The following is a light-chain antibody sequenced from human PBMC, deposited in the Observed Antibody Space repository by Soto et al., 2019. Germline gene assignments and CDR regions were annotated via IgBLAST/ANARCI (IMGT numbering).Light chain of an antibody. CDR1: QSISNS. CDR3: QQYNGYWT. CDR2: EAS. V-gene: IGKV1-5*03. J-gene: IGKJ1*01. Sequence: GDRVTITCRASQSISNSLAWYQQKPGKAPKLLIYEASSLKSGVPSRFSGSGSGTEYTLTISSLQPDDSATYYCQQYNGYWTFGQGTKVEIK.